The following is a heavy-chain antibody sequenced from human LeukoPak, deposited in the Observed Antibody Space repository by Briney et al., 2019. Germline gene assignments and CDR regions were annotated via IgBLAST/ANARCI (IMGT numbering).Heavy chain of an antibody. V-gene: IGHV1-8*01. J-gene: IGHJ4*02. CDR2: MSPNSGNT. D-gene: IGHD6-13*01. CDR1: GYTFTSYD. Sequence: ASVKVSCKASGYTFTSYDINWVRQATGQGLEWMGWMSPNSGNTGYAQKFQGRVTMTRNTSISTAYMELSSLRSEDTAVYYCARGIAAAGGPDYWGQGTLVTVSS. CDR3: ARGIAAAGGPDY.